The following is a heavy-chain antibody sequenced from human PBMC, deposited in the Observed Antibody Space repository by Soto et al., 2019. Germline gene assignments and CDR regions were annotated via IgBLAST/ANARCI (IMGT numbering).Heavy chain of an antibody. J-gene: IGHJ4*02. CDR3: VRGWGWYGEGDY. CDR1: GGSISSYY. V-gene: IGHV4-59*01. Sequence: QVQLQESGPGLVKPSETLSLTCTVSGGSISSYYWSWIRQPPGKGLEWIGYIYYSGSTNYNPSLKSXXTISVDTSKHQFSLKLSSVTAADTAVYYCVRGWGWYGEGDYWGQGTLVTVSS. CDR2: IYYSGST. D-gene: IGHD6-19*01.